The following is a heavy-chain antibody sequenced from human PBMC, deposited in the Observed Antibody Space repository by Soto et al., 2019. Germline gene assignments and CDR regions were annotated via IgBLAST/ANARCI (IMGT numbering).Heavy chain of an antibody. CDR2: ISYDGSNK. CDR1: GFTFSSYA. Sequence: GGSLRLSWAASGFTFSSYAMHWVRQAPGKGLEWVAVISYDGSNKYYADSVKGRFTISRDNSKNTLYLQMNSLRAQDTDVYYVSRYSEGQLDMVRGVIIIGFYGMDVWGQGTTVTVSS. V-gene: IGHV3-30-3*01. CDR3: SRYSEGQLDMVRGVIIIGFYGMDV. J-gene: IGHJ6*02. D-gene: IGHD3-10*01.